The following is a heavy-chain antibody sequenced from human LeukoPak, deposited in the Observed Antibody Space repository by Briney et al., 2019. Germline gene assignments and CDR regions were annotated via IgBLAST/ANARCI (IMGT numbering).Heavy chain of an antibody. Sequence: GGSLRLSCAASGFTFSSYGMSWVRQAPGKGLEWVSAISGSGGSTYYADSAKGRFTISRDNAKNSLYLQMNSLRAEDTAVYYCAREYCSGGSCFADYWGQGTLVTVSS. CDR3: AREYCSGGSCFADY. V-gene: IGHV3-23*01. D-gene: IGHD2-15*01. J-gene: IGHJ4*02. CDR1: GFTFSSYG. CDR2: ISGSGGST.